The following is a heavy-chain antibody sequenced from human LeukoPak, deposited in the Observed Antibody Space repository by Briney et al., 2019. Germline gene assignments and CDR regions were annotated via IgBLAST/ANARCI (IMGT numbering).Heavy chain of an antibody. D-gene: IGHD2-2*01. CDR1: GFTFDDYT. V-gene: IGHV3-43*01. Sequence: PGGSLRLSCAASGFTFDDYTMHWVRQAPGKGLEWVSLLTWDGGRTYYAGSVKGRFTISRDNSKNTLYLQMNSLRTEDTALYYCARTPQKYCGSTSCFNWFDSWGQGTLVTVSS. CDR3: ARTPQKYCGSTSCFNWFDS. CDR2: LTWDGGRT. J-gene: IGHJ5*01.